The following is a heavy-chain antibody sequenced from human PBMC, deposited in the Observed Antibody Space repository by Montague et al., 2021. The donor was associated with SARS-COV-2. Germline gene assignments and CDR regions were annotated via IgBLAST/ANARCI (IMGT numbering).Heavy chain of an antibody. Sequence: SLRLSCSASGFTVGSNFMSWVRQAPGKGLEWVSFVDTGGRTNHADSVKGRFTISRDNSQNTLSLQMNSLRVEDTAVYYCVTGAFSDWYGGFESWGQGTRVTVSS. D-gene: IGHD3-9*01. CDR3: VTGAFSDWYGGFES. CDR1: GFTVGSNF. CDR2: VDTGGRT. J-gene: IGHJ4*02. V-gene: IGHV3-66*01.